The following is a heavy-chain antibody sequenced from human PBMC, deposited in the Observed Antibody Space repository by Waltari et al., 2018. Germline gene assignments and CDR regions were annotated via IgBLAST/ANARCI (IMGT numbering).Heavy chain of an antibody. V-gene: IGHV4-4*02. CDR3: ARDRGRGLYLDS. D-gene: IGHD2-15*01. Sequence: QVQLQESGTGLVKPSGTLSHTGAVSGDSMRGNYWWSWVRQSPGKGLEWIGQIHLSGKTNYNPSLESRVTVSMDTSNNQLSLKVTSATAADTAIYYCARDRGRGLYLDSWGQGTLVTVSP. CDR2: IHLSGKT. CDR1: GDSMRGNYW. J-gene: IGHJ4*02.